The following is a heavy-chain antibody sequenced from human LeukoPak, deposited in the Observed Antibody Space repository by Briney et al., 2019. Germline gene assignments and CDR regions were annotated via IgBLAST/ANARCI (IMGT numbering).Heavy chain of an antibody. CDR1: GGSFSSYY. Sequence: SETLSLTCAVYGGSFSSYYWSWIRQPPGKGLEWIGYIYYSGSTNYNPSLKSRVTISVDTSKNQFSLKLSSVTAADTAVYYCARAHGYSGYDYAFDTWGQGTMVTVSS. J-gene: IGHJ3*02. D-gene: IGHD5-12*01. CDR2: IYYSGST. CDR3: ARAHGYSGYDYAFDT. V-gene: IGHV4-59*01.